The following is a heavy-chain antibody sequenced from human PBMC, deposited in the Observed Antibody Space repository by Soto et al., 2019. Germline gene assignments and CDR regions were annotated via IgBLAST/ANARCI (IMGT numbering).Heavy chain of an antibody. CDR1: GFTFSSYG. J-gene: IGHJ6*02. Sequence: TGGSLRLSCAASGFTFSSYGMHWVRQAPGKGLEWVAVIWYDGSNKYYADSVKGRFTISRDNSKNTLYLQMNSLRAEDTAVYYCASPEYSSSSYYYGMDVWGQGTTVTVSS. V-gene: IGHV3-33*01. D-gene: IGHD6-6*01. CDR3: ASPEYSSSSYYYGMDV. CDR2: IWYDGSNK.